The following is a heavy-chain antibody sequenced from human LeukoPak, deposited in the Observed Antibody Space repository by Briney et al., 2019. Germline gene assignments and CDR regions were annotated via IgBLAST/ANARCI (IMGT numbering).Heavy chain of an antibody. CDR1: GGSISNYY. J-gene: IGHJ4*02. V-gene: IGHV4-59*08. CDR2: MYHTGHT. D-gene: IGHD2-15*01. Sequence: SETLSLTCNVSGGSISNYYWSWIRQPPGKGLEWIGYMYHTGHTMYSSSLKSRVTMSLDTYNNHFSLRLSSVTAADTAVYYCARHPFATPFDYWGPGTVVTVSS. CDR3: ARHPFATPFDY.